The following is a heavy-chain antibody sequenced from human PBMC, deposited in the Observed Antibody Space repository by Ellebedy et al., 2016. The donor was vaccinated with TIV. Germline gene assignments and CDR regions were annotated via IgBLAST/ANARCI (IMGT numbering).Heavy chain of an antibody. D-gene: IGHD3-22*01. CDR1: GVSITSHF. CDR3: ARHGPQWFDAFDL. V-gene: IGHV4-4*07. Sequence: SETLSLTCAVSGVSITSHFWTWIRQPAGGGLEWIGRLHPSGTPNYNPSLKSRVIMSRDTSKDQFSLKLSSVTAAETAVYYCARHGPQWFDAFDLWGQGTLVTVSS. CDR2: LHPSGTP. J-gene: IGHJ3*01.